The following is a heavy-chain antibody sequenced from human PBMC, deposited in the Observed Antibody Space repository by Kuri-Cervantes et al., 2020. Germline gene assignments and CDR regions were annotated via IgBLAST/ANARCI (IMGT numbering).Heavy chain of an antibody. CDR1: GYTSTSYD. CDR3: ARDNLDLEGRPFDP. D-gene: IGHD1-20*01. J-gene: IGHJ5*02. V-gene: IGHV1-8*01. Sequence: ASVKVSCKASGYTSTSYDINWVRQATGQGLEWMGWMNPDSGNTGYAQKFQGRVTMTRNTSISTAYMELSSLRSDDTAVYYCARDNLDLEGRPFDPWGQGTLVTVSS. CDR2: MNPDSGNT.